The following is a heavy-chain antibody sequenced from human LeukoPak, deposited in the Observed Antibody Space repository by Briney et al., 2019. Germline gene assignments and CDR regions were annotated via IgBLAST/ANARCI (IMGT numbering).Heavy chain of an antibody. CDR1: GGSISSYY. J-gene: IGHJ6*03. CDR3: VRDSSSIVFYYYYYMDV. D-gene: IGHD6-6*01. CDR2: IYTSGST. V-gene: IGHV4-4*07. Sequence: SETLSLTCTVSGGSISSYYWSWIRQPAGKGLEWIGRIYTSGSTHYNPSLTSRVTMSADTSKNQFSPQLRPLTSSHTAVYFSVRDSSSIVFYYYYYMDVWGKGTTVTVSS.